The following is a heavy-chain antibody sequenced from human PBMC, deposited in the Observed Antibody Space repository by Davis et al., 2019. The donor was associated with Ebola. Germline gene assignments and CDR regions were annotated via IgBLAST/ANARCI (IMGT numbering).Heavy chain of an antibody. CDR3: AREGYAEFYYYGVDV. V-gene: IGHV3-74*01. D-gene: IGHD2-8*01. J-gene: IGHJ6*02. Sequence: GESLKTPCAASGFSFSSYWMHWVRQAPGKGLLWVSRINADGSSTSHADSVKGRFTISRDNAKNSLYLQMSSLRAEDTAVYYCAREGYAEFYYYGVDVWGQGTTVTVSS. CDR2: INADGSST. CDR1: GFSFSSYW.